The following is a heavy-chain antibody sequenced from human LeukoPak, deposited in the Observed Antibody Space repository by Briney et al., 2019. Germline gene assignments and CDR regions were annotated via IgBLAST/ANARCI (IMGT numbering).Heavy chain of an antibody. J-gene: IGHJ6*02. CDR2: IYYSGST. Sequence: SETLSLTCTVSGGSISSYYWSWIRQPPGKGLGWIGYIYYSGSTNYNPSLNSRVTISLDTSKKQFSLKLTSVTAADTAVYYCARHLETVDYFYGLDVWGQGTTVTVSS. D-gene: IGHD1-1*01. V-gene: IGHV4-59*08. CDR1: GGSISSYY. CDR3: ARHLETVDYFYGLDV.